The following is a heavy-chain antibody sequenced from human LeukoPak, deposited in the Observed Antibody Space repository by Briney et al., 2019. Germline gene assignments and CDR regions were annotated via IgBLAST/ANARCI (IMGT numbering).Heavy chain of an antibody. J-gene: IGHJ4*02. CDR1: GFTPSSNY. CDR3: ARNGYSSGWSPFDY. CDR2: IYSGGNT. V-gene: IGHV3-53*01. Sequence: GGSLRLSCAASGFTPSSNYTSWVRQAPGKGLEWVSVIYSGGNTYYADSVKGRFTISRDISKNTLYLQMNSLRAEDTAVYYCARNGYSSGWSPFDYWGQGTLVTVSS. D-gene: IGHD6-19*01.